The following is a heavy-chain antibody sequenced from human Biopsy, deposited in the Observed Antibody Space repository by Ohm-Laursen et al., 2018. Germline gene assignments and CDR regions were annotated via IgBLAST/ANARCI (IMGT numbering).Heavy chain of an antibody. D-gene: IGHD3-22*01. V-gene: IGHV4-59*08. CDR3: GRREVVITHDAFDT. Sequence: TLSLTRTVSGGSISSYYWTWIRQPPGKGLEWIGDVYYSGSTNRNPSLKSRVTILVDTSKNQFSLKLNSVTAADTAVYYCGRREVVITHDAFDTWGQGTMVTVSS. CDR1: GGSISSYY. J-gene: IGHJ3*02. CDR2: VYYSGST.